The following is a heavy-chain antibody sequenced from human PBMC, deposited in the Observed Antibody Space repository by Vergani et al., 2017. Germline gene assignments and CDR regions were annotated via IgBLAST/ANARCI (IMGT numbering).Heavy chain of an antibody. J-gene: IGHJ5*01. CDR1: GFSFNTYW. Sequence: EVQLVESGGGPVQSGGSLGLSFSASGFSFNTYWMHWVRQFPGKGLLWVARIDEYGNRATYGDFEPGRFTISRDNAKNTVFLQMNNLRADDAGVYYCVRTEXCTGIACNTRFDSWGQGALVTVSS. D-gene: IGHD2-8*02. V-gene: IGHV3-74*03. CDR3: VRTEXCTGIACNTRFDS. CDR2: IDEYGNRA.